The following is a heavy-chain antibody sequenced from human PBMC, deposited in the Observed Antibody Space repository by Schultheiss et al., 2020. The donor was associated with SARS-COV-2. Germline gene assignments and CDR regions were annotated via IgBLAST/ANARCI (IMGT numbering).Heavy chain of an antibody. CDR3: ARDWAYGDYAGFDY. CDR2: IYYSGST. V-gene: IGHV4-31*03. Sequence: SETLSLTCTVSGGSISSGGYYWSWIRQHPGKGLEWIGYIYYSGSTYYNPSLKSRVTISVDTSKNQFSLKLSSVTAADTAVYFCARDWAYGDYAGFDYWGQGTLVTVSS. J-gene: IGHJ4*02. CDR1: GGSISSGGYY. D-gene: IGHD4-17*01.